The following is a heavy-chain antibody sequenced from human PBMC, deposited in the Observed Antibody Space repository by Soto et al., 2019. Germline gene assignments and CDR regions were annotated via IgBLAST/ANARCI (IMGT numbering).Heavy chain of an antibody. CDR2: INSDGSTT. D-gene: IGHD6-19*01. Sequence: GGSLRLSCAASGFTFSSSWMHWVRQAPGKGLVWVSRINSDGSTTNYADSVKGRFTISGDNAKNTLYLQMNSLRAEDTAVYYCARGPSGWYGYDYWGQGTLVTVSS. V-gene: IGHV3-74*01. CDR3: ARGPSGWYGYDY. CDR1: GFTFSSSW. J-gene: IGHJ4*02.